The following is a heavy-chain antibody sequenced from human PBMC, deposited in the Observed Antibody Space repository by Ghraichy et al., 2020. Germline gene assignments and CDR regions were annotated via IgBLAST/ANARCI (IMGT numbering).Heavy chain of an antibody. Sequence: SEPLSLTCTVSGGSISSYYWSWIRQPPGKGLEWIGYIYYSGSTNYNPSLKSRVTISVDTSKNQFSLKLSSVTAADTAVYYCARQAGSSSSGFDYWGQGTLVTVSS. V-gene: IGHV4-59*08. CDR2: IYYSGST. CDR1: GGSISSYY. D-gene: IGHD6-6*01. J-gene: IGHJ4*02. CDR3: ARQAGSSSSGFDY.